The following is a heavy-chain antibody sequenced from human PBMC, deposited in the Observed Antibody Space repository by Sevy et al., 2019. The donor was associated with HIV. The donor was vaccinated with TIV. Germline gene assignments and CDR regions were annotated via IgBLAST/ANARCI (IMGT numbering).Heavy chain of an antibody. J-gene: IGHJ6*02. D-gene: IGHD1-26*01. CDR3: ARDQVVGATTGYGMDV. V-gene: IGHV3-33*01. CDR2: IWYDGSNK. CDR1: GFTFSSYG. Sequence: GGSLRLSCAASGFTFSSYGMHWVRQALGKGLEWVAVIWYDGSNKYYADSVKGRFTISRDNSKNTLYLQMNSLRAEDTAVYYCARDQVVGATTGYGMDVWGQGTTVTVSS.